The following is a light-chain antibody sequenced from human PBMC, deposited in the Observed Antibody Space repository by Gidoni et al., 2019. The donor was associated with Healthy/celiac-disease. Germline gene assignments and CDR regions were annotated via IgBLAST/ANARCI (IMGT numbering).Light chain of an antibody. Sequence: SYELTQPPSVSVSPGQTASITCAGDKLGETDACWYQQKPGQSPVLVIYQDSKRPSGIPERFSGANSGNTATLTISGTQAMDEADYYCQAWDSSTGVVFGGGTKLTVL. CDR3: QAWDSSTGVV. J-gene: IGLJ2*01. CDR1: KLGETD. V-gene: IGLV3-1*01. CDR2: QDS.